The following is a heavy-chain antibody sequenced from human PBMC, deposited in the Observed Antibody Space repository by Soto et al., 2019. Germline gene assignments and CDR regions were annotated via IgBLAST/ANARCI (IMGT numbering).Heavy chain of an antibody. D-gene: IGHD6-13*01. CDR2: GIPIFRAA. CDR1: GGTFSSYS. V-gene: IGHV1-69*01. CDR3: SRVVQHRKSSYYYDMDV. Sequence: QVQLVQSGAEVKKPGSSVKVSFQASGGTFSSYSISWVRQAPGQGLEWMGGGIPIFRAANYAQKFQGRVTITPDESTSTVYMALSCLRSEDTAVYYWSRVVQHRKSSYYYDMDVWGQGTTVTVSS. J-gene: IGHJ6*01.